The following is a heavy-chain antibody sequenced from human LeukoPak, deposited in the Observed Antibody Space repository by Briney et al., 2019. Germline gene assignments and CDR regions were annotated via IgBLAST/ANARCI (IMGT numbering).Heavy chain of an antibody. D-gene: IGHD2-21*01. V-gene: IGHV4-59*12. J-gene: IGHJ6*03. CDR1: GDSINTYY. CDR3: ACGVPHSYYYMDV. CDR2: IDYTGSA. Sequence: PSETLSLTCTVSGDSINTYYWNWIRQPPGKGLEWIADIDYTGSASYHHSLNSRATISVATSKNQFSLRLSSVTDAATAVYYCACGVPHSYYYMDVWGKGTPVAVSS.